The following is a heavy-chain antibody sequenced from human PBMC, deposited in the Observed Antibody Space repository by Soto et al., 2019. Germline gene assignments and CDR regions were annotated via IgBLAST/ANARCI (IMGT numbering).Heavy chain of an antibody. CDR1: GYTFTSYG. CDR3: ARDLQTRSIAVAGGS. CDR2: ISAYNGNT. V-gene: IGHV1-18*01. Sequence: ASVKVSCKASGYTFTSYGISWVRQAPGQGLEWMGWISAYNGNTNYAQKLQGRVTMTTDTSTSTAYMELRSLRSDDTAVYYCARDLQTRSIAVAGGSWGQGTLVTVSS. J-gene: IGHJ5*02. D-gene: IGHD6-19*01.